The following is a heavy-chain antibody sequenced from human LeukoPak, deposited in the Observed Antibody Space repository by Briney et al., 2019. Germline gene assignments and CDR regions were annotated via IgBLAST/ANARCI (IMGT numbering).Heavy chain of an antibody. J-gene: IGHJ4*02. D-gene: IGHD1-26*01. CDR2: INHSGST. Sequence: SETLSLTCAVYGGSFSGYYWSWIRQPPGKGLEWIGEINHSGSTNYNPSLKSRVTISVDTSKNQFSLKLSSVTAADTAVYYCARAWELPLVYFDYWGQGTLVTVSP. CDR3: ARAWELPLVYFDY. V-gene: IGHV4-34*01. CDR1: GGSFSGYY.